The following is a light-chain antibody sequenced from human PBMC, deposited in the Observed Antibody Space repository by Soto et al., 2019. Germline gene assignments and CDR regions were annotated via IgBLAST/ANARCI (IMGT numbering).Light chain of an antibody. CDR1: TGAVTSGHY. J-gene: IGLJ1*01. CDR3: LLSHSGARGV. CDR2: DTS. V-gene: IGLV7-46*01. Sequence: QTVVTQEPSLTVSPGGTVTLTCGSSTGAVTSGHYPYWFQQKPGQAPRTLIYDTSNKHSWTPARFSGSLLGGKAALTLSGAQPEDEAEYYCLLSHSGARGVFGTGNKLTVL.